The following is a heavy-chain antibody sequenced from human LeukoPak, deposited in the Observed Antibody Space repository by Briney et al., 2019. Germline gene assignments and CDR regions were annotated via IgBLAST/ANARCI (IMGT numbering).Heavy chain of an antibody. CDR1: GFTFSSYS. D-gene: IGHD3-10*01. CDR2: ISSSSSYI. Sequence: GGSLRLSCAASGFTFSSYSMNWVRQAPGKGLEWVSSISSSSSYIYYADSVKGRFTISRDNAKNSLYLQMNSLRAEDTAVNYCARAPRELFDYWGQGTLVTVSS. J-gene: IGHJ4*02. V-gene: IGHV3-21*01. CDR3: ARAPRELFDY.